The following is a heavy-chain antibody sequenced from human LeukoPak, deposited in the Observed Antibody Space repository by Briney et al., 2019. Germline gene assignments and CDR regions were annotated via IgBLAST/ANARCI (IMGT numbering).Heavy chain of an antibody. Sequence: PSETLSLTCAVSGGSISSSYYWSWIRQPPGKGLEWIGYIYYSGSTNYNPSLKSRVTISVDTSKNQFSLKLSSVTAADTAVYYCAREGEGDAFDIWGQGTMVTVSS. CDR1: GGSISSSYY. V-gene: IGHV4-61*01. CDR2: IYYSGST. D-gene: IGHD2-21*01. CDR3: AREGEGDAFDI. J-gene: IGHJ3*02.